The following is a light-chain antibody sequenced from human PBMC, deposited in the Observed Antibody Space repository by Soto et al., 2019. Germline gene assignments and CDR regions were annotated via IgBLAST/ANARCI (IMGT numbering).Light chain of an antibody. CDR1: QSVGSY. Sequence: EIVLTQSPGTLSLSPGERASLSCRASQSVGSYLAWYQQKPGQAPRLLIYDASNRATGIPARFSGSGSETDFTLTISSLEPEDFAVYYCQQRDNWPPRSFGGGTKVDI. CDR3: QQRDNWPPRS. V-gene: IGKV3-11*01. J-gene: IGKJ4*02. CDR2: DAS.